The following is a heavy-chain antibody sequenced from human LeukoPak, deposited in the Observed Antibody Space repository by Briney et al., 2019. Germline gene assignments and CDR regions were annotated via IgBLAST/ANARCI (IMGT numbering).Heavy chain of an antibody. Sequence: GGSLRLSCAASGFTFSSYAMHWVRQAPGKGLEWVAVISYDGSNKYYADSVKGRFTISRDNSENSLYLQMKSLKTEDTALYFCSKGDDRYDFDYWGQGTLVTVSS. CDR3: SKGDDRYDFDY. D-gene: IGHD3/OR15-3a*01. V-gene: IGHV3-30*04. CDR1: GFTFSSYA. J-gene: IGHJ4*02. CDR2: ISYDGSNK.